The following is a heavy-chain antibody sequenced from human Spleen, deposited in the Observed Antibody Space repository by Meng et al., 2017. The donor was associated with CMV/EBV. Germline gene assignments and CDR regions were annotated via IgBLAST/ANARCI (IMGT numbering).Heavy chain of an antibody. CDR3: AREPPYYDNNRSPLVALDI. J-gene: IGHJ3*02. CDR2: INPSAGST. Sequence: FTRYGINWVRQAPGQGPEWMGIINPSAGSTSYARRFQGTVTMTSDTSTSTLYMELKSLKSEDTAVYYCAREPPYYDNNRSPLVALDIWGQGTMVTVSS. V-gene: IGHV1-46*01. D-gene: IGHD3-16*01. CDR1: FTRYG.